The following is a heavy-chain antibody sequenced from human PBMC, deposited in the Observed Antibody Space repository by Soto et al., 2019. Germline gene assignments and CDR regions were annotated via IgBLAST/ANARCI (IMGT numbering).Heavy chain of an antibody. Sequence: EVQLVESGGGLVQPGGSLRLSCSASGFTFDNYQMNWVRQAPGKGLEWVSYISSSGSTRNYADSVKGRFTISRDNAKNSLYLQINSLRAEDTAVYYCAKEATNINNFDYWGQGTLLTVSS. CDR2: ISSSGSTR. V-gene: IGHV3-48*03. J-gene: IGHJ4*02. D-gene: IGHD1-1*01. CDR1: GFTFDNYQ. CDR3: AKEATNINNFDY.